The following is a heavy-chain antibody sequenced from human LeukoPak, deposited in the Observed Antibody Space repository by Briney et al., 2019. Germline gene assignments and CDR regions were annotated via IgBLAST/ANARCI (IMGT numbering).Heavy chain of an antibody. CDR3: ARDRNGGEWLALFDY. V-gene: IGHV1-18*01. Sequence: ASVKVSCKASGYTFTSYGISWVRQAPGQGLKWMGWISAYNGNTNYAQKLQGRVTMTTYTSTSTAYMELRSLRSDDTAVYYCARDRNGGEWLALFDYWGQGTLVTVSS. CDR2: ISAYNGNT. CDR1: GYTFTSYG. D-gene: IGHD6-19*01. J-gene: IGHJ4*02.